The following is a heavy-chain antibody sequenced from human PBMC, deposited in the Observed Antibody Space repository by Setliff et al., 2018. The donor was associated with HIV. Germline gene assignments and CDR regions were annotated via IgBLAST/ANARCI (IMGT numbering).Heavy chain of an antibody. CDR3: ARPQQGLGGGSHFDY. CDR1: GGSFSGYY. D-gene: IGHD3-16*01. V-gene: IGHV4-34*01. Sequence: PSETLSLTCAVYGGSFSGYYWNWIRQPPGKGLEWIGEINHSGSTNYNPSLKSRVTISVDTSKNQFSLKLSFVTAEDTAVYYCARPQQGLGGGSHFDYWGRGTLVTVSS. J-gene: IGHJ4*02. CDR2: INHSGST.